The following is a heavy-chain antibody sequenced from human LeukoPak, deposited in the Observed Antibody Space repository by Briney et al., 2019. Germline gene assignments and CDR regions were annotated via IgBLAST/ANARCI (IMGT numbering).Heavy chain of an antibody. D-gene: IGHD3-10*01. CDR2: ISSSGSTI. J-gene: IGHJ3*02. CDR3: ARDDDYGSGDDAFDT. Sequence: GGSLRLSCAASGFTFSDYYMSWIRQAPGKGLEWVSYISSSGSTIYYADSVKGRFTISRDNAKNSLHLQMNSLRAEDTAVYYCARDDDYGSGDDAFDTWGQGTMVTVSS. CDR1: GFTFSDYY. V-gene: IGHV3-11*01.